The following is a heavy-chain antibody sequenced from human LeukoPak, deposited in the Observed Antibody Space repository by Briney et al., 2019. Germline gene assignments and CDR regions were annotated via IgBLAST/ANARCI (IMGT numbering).Heavy chain of an antibody. CDR3: ARLATIFGLVNFDAFDI. J-gene: IGHJ3*02. CDR2: IYYSGST. Sequence: TSETLSLTCTVSGGSISSYYWSWIRQPPGKGLEWIGYIYYSGSTNYNPSLKSRVTISVDTSKNQFSLKLSSVTAADTAVYYCARLATIFGLVNFDAFDIWGQGTMVTVSS. D-gene: IGHD3-3*01. V-gene: IGHV4-59*12. CDR1: GGSISSYY.